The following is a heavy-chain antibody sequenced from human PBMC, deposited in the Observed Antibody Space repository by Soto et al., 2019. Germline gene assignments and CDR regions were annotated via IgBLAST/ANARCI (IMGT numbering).Heavy chain of an antibody. CDR3: ARDRGARLSYYYGMDV. Sequence: ASVKVSCKASGYTFTSYAMHWVRQAPGQRLEWMGWINAGNGNTKYSQKFQGRVTITRDTSASTAYMELSSLRSEDTAVYYCARDRGARLSYYYGMDVWGQGTTVTVS. CDR2: INAGNGNT. CDR1: GYTFTSYA. D-gene: IGHD6-6*01. V-gene: IGHV1-3*01. J-gene: IGHJ6*02.